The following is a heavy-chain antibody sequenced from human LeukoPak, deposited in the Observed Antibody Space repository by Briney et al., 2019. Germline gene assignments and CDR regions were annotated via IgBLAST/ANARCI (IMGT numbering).Heavy chain of an antibody. Sequence: PGGSLRLSCAASGFTFSSYAMHWVRQAPGKGLEWVAVISYDGSNKYYADSVKGRFTISRDNSRNTLYLQMNSLRAEDTAVYYCARDRQYYYGSGTVTPNNWFDPWGQGTLVTVSS. D-gene: IGHD3-10*01. CDR1: GFTFSSYA. CDR3: ARDRQYYYGSGTVTPNNWFDP. J-gene: IGHJ5*02. CDR2: ISYDGSNK. V-gene: IGHV3-30*04.